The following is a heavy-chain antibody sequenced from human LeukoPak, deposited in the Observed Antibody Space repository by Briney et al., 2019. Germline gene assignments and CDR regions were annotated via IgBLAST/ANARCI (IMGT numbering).Heavy chain of an antibody. D-gene: IGHD7-27*01. J-gene: IGHJ4*02. Sequence: GGSLRLPCTPSVFIATSNYMAGVRQSPGKGLEWVSVISGNGGNIYYADSVKGRFTISRDNSKNTLYLQMNSLRAEDTAVYYCAFGATWGLFDFWGQGTLLTVSS. V-gene: IGHV3-23*01. CDR3: AFGATWGLFDF. CDR2: ISGNGGNI. CDR1: VFIATSNY.